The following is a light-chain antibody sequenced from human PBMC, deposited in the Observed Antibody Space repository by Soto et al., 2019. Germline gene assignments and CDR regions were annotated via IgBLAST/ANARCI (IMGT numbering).Light chain of an antibody. J-gene: IGKJ4*01. CDR1: QSINRH. Sequence: EIVLTQSPATLSLSPGERATLSCRASQSINRHLAWYRQKPGQAPRLLIYDASNRATGIPARFSGSRSGTDFTLTISSLEPEDFGVYYCQQRSNWSPVTFGGGTKVEIK. CDR2: DAS. CDR3: QQRSNWSPVT. V-gene: IGKV3-11*01.